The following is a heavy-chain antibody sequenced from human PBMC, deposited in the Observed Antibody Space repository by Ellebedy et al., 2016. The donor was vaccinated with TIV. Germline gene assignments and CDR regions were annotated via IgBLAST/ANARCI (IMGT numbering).Heavy chain of an antibody. V-gene: IGHV5-51*01. CDR2: IYHAHSDT. D-gene: IGHD3-10*01. Sequence: GESLKISCKGSGYSFTSYWIGWVRQVPGKGLEWMGIIYHAHSDTRYSQSFQGQVTISADKSISTAYLQWSSLKASDTAMYYCARRLTMVRGVIRETYAFDIWGQGTMVTVSS. CDR1: GYSFTSYW. CDR3: ARRLTMVRGVIRETYAFDI. J-gene: IGHJ3*02.